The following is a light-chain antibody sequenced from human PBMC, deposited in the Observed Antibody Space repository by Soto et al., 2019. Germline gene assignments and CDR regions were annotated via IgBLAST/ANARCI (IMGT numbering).Light chain of an antibody. Sequence: QSALTQPPSASGSPGQSVTISCTGTSSSVGGYDYVSWYQQHPGKAPKLMIYDVSKRPSGVPDRFSGSKSGNTASLTVSGLQAEAEADYYCSSFAGSDNWVFGGGTKLTVL. V-gene: IGLV2-8*01. CDR2: DVS. J-gene: IGLJ3*02. CDR3: SSFAGSDNWV. CDR1: SSSVGGYDY.